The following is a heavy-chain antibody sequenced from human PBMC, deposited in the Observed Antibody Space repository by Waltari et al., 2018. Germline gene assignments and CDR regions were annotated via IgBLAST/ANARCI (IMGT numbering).Heavy chain of an antibody. D-gene: IGHD4-17*01. Sequence: QVQLVESGGGVVQPGRSLRLSCAASGGTFSSYAISWVRQAPGQGRGVMGRINPNFGTANYAQKFQGRVTITADESTSTAYMELSSLRSEDTAVYYCAKSRLRGAFDIWGQGTMVTVSS. CDR2: INPNFGTA. CDR1: GGTFSSYA. J-gene: IGHJ3*02. V-gene: IGHV1-69*18. CDR3: AKSRLRGAFDI.